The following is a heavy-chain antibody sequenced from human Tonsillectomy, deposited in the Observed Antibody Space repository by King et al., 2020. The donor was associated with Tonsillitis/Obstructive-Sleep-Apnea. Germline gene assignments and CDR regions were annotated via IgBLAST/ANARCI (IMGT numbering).Heavy chain of an antibody. D-gene: IGHD2/OR15-2a*01. V-gene: IGHV4-59*02. CDR2: IYYSGNT. Sequence: VQLQESGPGLVKPSETLSLTCSVSGGFVSGHYWTWIRQPPGKGLEWIGYIYYSGNTNYNPSLKSRVTLSVDTSKNQFSLKLSSMTAADTAVYYCARGGNHPKHPFDSWGQGPLVTVSS. CDR3: ARGGNHPKHPFDS. J-gene: IGHJ5*01. CDR1: GGFVSGHY.